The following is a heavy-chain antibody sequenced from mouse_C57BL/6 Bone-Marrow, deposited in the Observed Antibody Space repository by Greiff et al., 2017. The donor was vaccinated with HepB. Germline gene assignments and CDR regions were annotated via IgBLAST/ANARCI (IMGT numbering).Heavy chain of an antibody. J-gene: IGHJ1*03. V-gene: IGHV5-15*01. CDR2: ISNLAYSI. Sequence: EVMLVGSGGGLVQPGGSLKLSCAASGFTFSDYGMAWVRQAPRKGPEWVAFISNLAYSIYYADTVTGRFTISRENAKNTLYLEMSSLRSEDTAMYYCTRRITTGDYWYFDVWGTGTTVTVSS. CDR1: GFTFSDYG. CDR3: TRRITTGDYWYFDV. D-gene: IGHD1-1*01.